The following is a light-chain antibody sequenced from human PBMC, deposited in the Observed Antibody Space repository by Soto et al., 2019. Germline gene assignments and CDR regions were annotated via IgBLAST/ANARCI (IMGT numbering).Light chain of an antibody. J-gene: IGKJ1*01. CDR2: AAS. V-gene: IGKV3-20*01. CDR1: QSVSSYY. CDR3: QQCGSSPWT. Sequence: ENVSTQSPCTLSLSTGERATLSFRASQSVSSYYLAWYQQQPGQAPRLLIYAASSRATGIPDRFSGGGSGTDFTLTISRLEPEDFAVYYCQQCGSSPWTFGQGTKVDIK.